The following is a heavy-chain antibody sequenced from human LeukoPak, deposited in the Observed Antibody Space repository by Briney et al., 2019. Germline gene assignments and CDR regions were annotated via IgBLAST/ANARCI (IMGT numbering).Heavy chain of an antibody. D-gene: IGHD4-17*01. CDR2: ISGSGGST. Sequence: PGGSLRLSCAASGFTFSSYAMSWVRQAPGKGLEWVSAISGSGGSTYYADSVKGRFTISRDNSKNTLYLQMDSLRAEDTAVYYCAKNRDYGDYAGDYWGQGTLVTVSS. J-gene: IGHJ4*02. CDR1: GFTFSSYA. V-gene: IGHV3-23*01. CDR3: AKNRDYGDYAGDY.